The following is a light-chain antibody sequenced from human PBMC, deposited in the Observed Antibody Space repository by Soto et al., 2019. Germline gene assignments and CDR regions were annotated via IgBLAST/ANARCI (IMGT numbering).Light chain of an antibody. J-gene: IGLJ1*01. V-gene: IGLV2-14*01. CDR3: SSYTSSSTPYV. CDR2: DVT. CDR1: SSDVGGYNY. Sequence: QSVLTQPPSASGSPGQSVTISCTGTSSDVGGYNYVSWYQQHPVKAPKLMIYDVTNRPSGVSDRFSGSNSGNTASLTISGLQAEDEADYYCSSYTSSSTPYVFGTGTKVTVL.